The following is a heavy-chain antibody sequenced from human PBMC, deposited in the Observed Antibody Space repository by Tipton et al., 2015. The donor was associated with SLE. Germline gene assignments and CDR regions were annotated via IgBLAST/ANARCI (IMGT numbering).Heavy chain of an antibody. J-gene: IGHJ1*01. D-gene: IGHD6-19*01. CDR3: ARSRGWDAEYFQD. CDR2: IYHSGST. Sequence: TLSLTCTVSGGSVSSQYWSWIRQPPGKGLEWIGYIYHSGSTNYSPSLTSRVTISVDTSKNQFYLNLRSVTAADTAVYYCARSRGWDAEYFQDWGQGTLVTFSS. V-gene: IGHV4-59*02. CDR1: GGSVSSQY.